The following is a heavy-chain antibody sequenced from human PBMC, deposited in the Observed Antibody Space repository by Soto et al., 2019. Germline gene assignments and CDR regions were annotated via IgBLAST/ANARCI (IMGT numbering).Heavy chain of an antibody. V-gene: IGHV1-69*12. CDR3: ARDPWNDGETTPPRY. J-gene: IGHJ4*02. D-gene: IGHD1-1*01. Sequence: QVQLVQSGAEVKKPGSSVKVSCKASGGTFSSYAISWVRQAPGQRIEWMGGIIPIFGTANYAQKFQGRVTITADESTSTGYMELSSLRSEDTAVYYCARDPWNDGETTPPRYWGQGTLVTVSS. CDR1: GGTFSSYA. CDR2: IIPIFGTA.